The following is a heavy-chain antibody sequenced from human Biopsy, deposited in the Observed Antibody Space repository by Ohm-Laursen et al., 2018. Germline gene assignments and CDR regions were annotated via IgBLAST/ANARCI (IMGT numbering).Heavy chain of an antibody. V-gene: IGHV3-9*01. J-gene: IGHJ3*02. D-gene: IGHD3-16*01. CDR3: ARDISPSTFPENSLDI. Sequence: SLRLSCAAAGFKFDDYAMHWVRQTPGKGLEWVSGMSRNNGFIGYADSVRGRFTISRDNGQNSLYLQMNNLITKDTAVYYCARDISPSTFPENSLDIWGQGTMVTVSS. CDR2: MSRNNGFI. CDR1: GFKFDDYA.